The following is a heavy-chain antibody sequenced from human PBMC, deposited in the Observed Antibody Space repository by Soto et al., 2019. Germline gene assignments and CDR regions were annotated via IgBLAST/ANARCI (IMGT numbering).Heavy chain of an antibody. CDR2: INAGNGNT. CDR3: ARAEERYYYYMDV. Sequence: ASVKVSCTASGYTLTSYAMHWVRQAPGQRLEWMGWINAGNGNTKYSQKFQGRVTITRDTSASTAYMELSSLRSEDTAVYYCARAEERYYYYMDVWGKGTTVTVSS. V-gene: IGHV1-3*01. J-gene: IGHJ6*03. D-gene: IGHD1-1*01. CDR1: GYTLTSYA.